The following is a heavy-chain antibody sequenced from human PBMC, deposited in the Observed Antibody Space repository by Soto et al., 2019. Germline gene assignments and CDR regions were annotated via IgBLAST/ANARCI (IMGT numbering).Heavy chain of an antibody. CDR1: DGSVGSDFCY. CDR3: ETACQRFAGTRHS. J-gene: IGHJ5*02. V-gene: IGHV4-31*03. D-gene: IGHD1-7*01. CDR2: IYYSGTT. Sequence: ILSLTCSVPDGSVGSDFCYWLMNRQRPGKGLEWIGYIYYSGTTYYNPSLTGRVAISVDTSKNHLFLTLTSVTAADTAVSYWETACQRFAGTRHSWGTAPPV.